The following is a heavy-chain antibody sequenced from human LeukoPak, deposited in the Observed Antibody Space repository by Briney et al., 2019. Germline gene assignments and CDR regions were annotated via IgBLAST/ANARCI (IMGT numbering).Heavy chain of an antibody. CDR3: ARHDWKY. CDR1: GGSISSSSYY. D-gene: IGHD1-1*01. J-gene: IGHJ4*02. CDR2: IYYSGIT. Sequence: SETLSLTCTVSGGSISSSSYYWGWIRQPPGKGLEWIGSIYYSGITYYNASLKSRVTISVDTSKNQFSLKLSSVTAADTAVYYCARHDWKYWGQGTLVTVSS. V-gene: IGHV4-39*01.